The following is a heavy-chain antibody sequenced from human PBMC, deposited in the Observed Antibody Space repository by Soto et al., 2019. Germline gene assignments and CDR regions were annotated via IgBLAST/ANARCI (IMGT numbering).Heavy chain of an antibody. V-gene: IGHV4-4*02. D-gene: IGHD6-6*01. CDR2: IFHDGTA. CDR3: ARLVYDTRLNYLYFDF. Sequence: PSETLSLTCAVSVVSLTSGKWCPWVRQSPQRGLEYIGEIFHDGTANYYPSFERRVAMSVDTSRNQFYLKLTYVNAADTAVYFCARLVYDTRLNYLYFDFWGQGALVT. J-gene: IGHJ4*02. CDR1: VVSLTSGKW.